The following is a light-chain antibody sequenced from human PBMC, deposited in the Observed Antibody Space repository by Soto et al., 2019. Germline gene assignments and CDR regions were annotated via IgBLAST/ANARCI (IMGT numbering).Light chain of an antibody. J-gene: IGKJ1*01. CDR2: GAS. CDR3: QQYDNWPPWT. CDR1: ESVGSH. V-gene: IGKV3-15*01. Sequence: DTVMTQSPATLSVSPGEKATLSCRASESVGSHLAWYQQKPGQAPRLLIYGASTRATGIPARFSGSGSGTEFTFTISSLQSEDVALYYCQQYDNWPPWTFGQGTTVEI.